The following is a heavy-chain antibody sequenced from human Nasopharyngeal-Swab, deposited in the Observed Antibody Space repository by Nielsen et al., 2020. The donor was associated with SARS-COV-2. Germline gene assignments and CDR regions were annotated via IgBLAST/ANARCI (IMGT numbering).Heavy chain of an antibody. CDR3: VSAGSIEY. CDR1: GFTYKYG. CDR2: IWYDGSKK. Sequence: GESLKISCVAPGFTYKYGMNWVRQAPGKGLEWVSVIWYDGSKKFYAESVKGRFSISRDESKNTVYLQMSSLRVEDTAVYYCVSAGSIEYWGPGTLVTVSS. V-gene: IGHV3-33*01. J-gene: IGHJ4*02. D-gene: IGHD3-10*01.